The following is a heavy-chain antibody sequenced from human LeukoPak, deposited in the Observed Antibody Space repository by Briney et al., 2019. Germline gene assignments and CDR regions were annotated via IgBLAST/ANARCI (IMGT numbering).Heavy chain of an antibody. D-gene: IGHD3-10*01. CDR3: ARDRPYYYGSGAFDP. V-gene: IGHV1-2*02. Sequence: RASVKVSCTASGYTFIGYFMYWVRQAPGQGLEWMGWINPNSGGTNYAQKFQGRVTMTRDTSISTAYMELSRLRSDDTAVYYCARDRPYYYGSGAFDPWGQGTLVTVSS. J-gene: IGHJ5*02. CDR2: INPNSGGT. CDR1: GYTFIGYF.